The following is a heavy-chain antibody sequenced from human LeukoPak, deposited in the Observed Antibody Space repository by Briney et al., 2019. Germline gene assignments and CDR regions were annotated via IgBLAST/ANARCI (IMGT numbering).Heavy chain of an antibody. V-gene: IGHV4-38-2*02. CDR2: IYHSGST. CDR3: ARSSPHPIAVAGPPGY. J-gene: IGHJ4*02. D-gene: IGHD6-19*01. CDR1: GYSISSGYY. Sequence: SETLSLTCTVSGYSISSGYYWGWIRQPPGKGLEWIGSIYHSGSTYYNPSLKSRVTISVDTSKNQFSLKLSSVTAADTAVYYCARSSPHPIAVAGPPGYWGQGTLVTVSS.